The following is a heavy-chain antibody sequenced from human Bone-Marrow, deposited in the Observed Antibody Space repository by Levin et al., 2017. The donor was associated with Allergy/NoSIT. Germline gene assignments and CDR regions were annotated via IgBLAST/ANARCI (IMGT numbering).Heavy chain of an antibody. J-gene: IGHJ6*02. CDR3: ASQCSPSGYFSGIDV. D-gene: IGHD3-10*02. V-gene: IGHV5-51*01. CDR2: IYPGDSDT. CDR1: KYSFTTYW. Sequence: GESLKISCKGSKYSFTTYWIGWVRQMPGKGLEWMGVIYPGDSDTRYSPSFQGQVTISVDKSISTAYLQWSSLKASDTAIYYCASQCSPSGYFSGIDVWGQGTTVIVSS.